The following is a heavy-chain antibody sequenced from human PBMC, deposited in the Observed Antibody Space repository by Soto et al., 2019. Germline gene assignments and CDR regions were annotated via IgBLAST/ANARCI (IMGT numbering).Heavy chain of an antibody. D-gene: IGHD5-12*01. J-gene: IGHJ2*01. V-gene: IGHV1-69*01. CDR3: ARGRVEMATIRGGGWYFDL. Sequence: QVQLVQSGAEVKKPGSSVKVSCKASGGTFSSYAISWVRQAPGQGLEWMGGIIPIFGTANYAQKFQGRVTMTADESTRTAYVELSSLGSEDRAVYYCARGRVEMATIRGGGWYFDLWGRGTLVTVSS. CDR2: IIPIFGTA. CDR1: GGTFSSYA.